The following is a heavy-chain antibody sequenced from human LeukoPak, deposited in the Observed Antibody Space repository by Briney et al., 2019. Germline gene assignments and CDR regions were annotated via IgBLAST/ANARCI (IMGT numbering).Heavy chain of an antibody. D-gene: IGHD3-22*01. J-gene: IGHJ4*02. CDR3: ATTHHDSSGYFY. V-gene: IGHV1-24*01. CDR2: FDPEDGET. CDR1: GYTLTELS. Sequence: ASVEVSCKVSGYTLTELSMHWVRQAPGKGLEWMGGFDPEDGETIYAQKFQGRVTMTEDTSTDTAYMELSSLRSEDTAVYYCATTHHDSSGYFYWGQEPLVPVPS.